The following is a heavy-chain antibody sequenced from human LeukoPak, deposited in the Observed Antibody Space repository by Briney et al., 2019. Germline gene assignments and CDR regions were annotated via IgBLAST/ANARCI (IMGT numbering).Heavy chain of an antibody. Sequence: GGSLRLSCTAPGFTFDKYVINWVRQAPGKGLEWVAFIRYDGSNKYYADSVKGRFTISRDNSKNTLYLQMNSLRAEDTAVYYCAKVLPYDSSNWFDPWGQGTLVAVSS. D-gene: IGHD3-3*01. CDR3: AKVLPYDSSNWFDP. CDR1: GFTFDKYV. CDR2: IRYDGSNK. J-gene: IGHJ5*02. V-gene: IGHV3-30*02.